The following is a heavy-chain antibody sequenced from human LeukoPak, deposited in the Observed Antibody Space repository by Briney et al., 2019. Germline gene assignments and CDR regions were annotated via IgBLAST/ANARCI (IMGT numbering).Heavy chain of an antibody. CDR3: ARGGIVVVPAAIGAFDI. V-gene: IGHV3-33*01. CDR2: IWYDGSNK. Sequence: GRSLRLSCAASGFTFSSYGMHWVRQAPGKGLEWVAVIWYDGSNKCYADSVKGRFTISRDNSKNTLYLQMNSLRAEDTAVYYCARGGIVVVPAAIGAFDIWGQGTMVTVSS. J-gene: IGHJ3*02. D-gene: IGHD2-2*01. CDR1: GFTFSSYG.